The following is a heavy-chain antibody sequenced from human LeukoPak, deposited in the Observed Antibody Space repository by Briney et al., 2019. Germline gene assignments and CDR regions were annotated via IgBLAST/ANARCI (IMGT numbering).Heavy chain of an antibody. D-gene: IGHD3-16*01. CDR1: GYTFTDYF. V-gene: IGHV1-2*02. CDR2: INPNSGGT. J-gene: IGHJ4*02. CDR3: ARGRYGGSHPAFDN. Sequence: ASVTVSCKASGYTFTDYFIHWVRQAPGQGLEWMGWINPNSGGTNYAQKFQGRVTMTRDTSISTAYMELSRLRSDDTAVFYCARGRYGGSHPAFDNWGQGTLVTVSS.